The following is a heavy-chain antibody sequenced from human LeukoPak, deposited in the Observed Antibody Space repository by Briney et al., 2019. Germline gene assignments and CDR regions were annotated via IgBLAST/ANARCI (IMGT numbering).Heavy chain of an antibody. CDR1: EFTFDDYA. CDR3: AKDARAYYYYMDV. Sequence: GRSLRLSCSASEFTFDDYAMHWVRQAPGKGLDWVPGISWNSGSIGYADSVKGRFTISRDTAKNSLYLQMNSLRAEDMALYYCAKDARAYYYYMDVWGKGTTVTVSS. J-gene: IGHJ6*03. CDR2: ISWNSGSI. V-gene: IGHV3-9*03. D-gene: IGHD3-10*01.